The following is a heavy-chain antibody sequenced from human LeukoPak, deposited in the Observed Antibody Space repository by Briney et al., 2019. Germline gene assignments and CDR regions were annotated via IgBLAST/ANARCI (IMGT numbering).Heavy chain of an antibody. D-gene: IGHD6-13*01. CDR2: IKEDETEI. Sequence: PGGSLRLSYTASGFTFTNYWMSWVRQAPGKGLEWVANIKEDETEIRYLDSVKGRFTISRDNAKNSLYLQMDSLRAKDTAVYYCARVGSSWDILDYWGQGTLVTVSS. J-gene: IGHJ4*02. V-gene: IGHV3-7*01. CDR1: GFTFTNYW. CDR3: ARVGSSWDILDY.